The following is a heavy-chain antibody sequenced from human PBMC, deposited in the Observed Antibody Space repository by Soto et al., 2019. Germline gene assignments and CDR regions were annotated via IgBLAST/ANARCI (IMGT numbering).Heavy chain of an antibody. J-gene: IGHJ4*02. Sequence: GSLRLSCAASGFTFSSYGMHWVRQAPGKGLEWVAVISYDGSNKYYADSVKGRFTISRDNSKNTLYLQMNSLRAEDTAVYYCAKPPSPYYYDSSGPGSYWGEGT. V-gene: IGHV3-30*18. CDR1: GFTFSSYG. CDR2: ISYDGSNK. CDR3: AKPPSPYYYDSSGPGSY. D-gene: IGHD3-22*01.